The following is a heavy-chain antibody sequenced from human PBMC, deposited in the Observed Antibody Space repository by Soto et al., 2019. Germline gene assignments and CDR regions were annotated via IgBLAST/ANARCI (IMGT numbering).Heavy chain of an antibody. D-gene: IGHD6-25*01. J-gene: IGHJ6*02. Sequence: GGSLRLSCAASGFTFSSYWMHWVRQAPGKGLVWVSRINSDGSSTSYADSVKGRFTISRDNAKNTLYLQMNSLRAEDTAVYYCARARSAPSPYYYYYYGMDVWGQGTTVTVSS. V-gene: IGHV3-74*01. CDR1: GFTFSSYW. CDR2: INSDGSST. CDR3: ARARSAPSPYYYYYYGMDV.